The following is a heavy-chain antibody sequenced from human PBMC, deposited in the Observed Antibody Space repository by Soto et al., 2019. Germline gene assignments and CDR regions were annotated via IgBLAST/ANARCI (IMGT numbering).Heavy chain of an antibody. J-gene: IGHJ4*02. V-gene: IGHV3-11*01. CDR2: ISSSGSTI. Sequence: GGSLRLSCAASGFTFSDYYMSWIRQAPGKGLEWVSYISSSGSTIYYADSVKGRFTISRDNAKNSLYLQMNSLRAEDTAVYYCARGFLPQYSSSWGTFDYWGQGTLVTVSS. CDR1: GFTFSDYY. CDR3: ARGFLPQYSSSWGTFDY. D-gene: IGHD6-13*01.